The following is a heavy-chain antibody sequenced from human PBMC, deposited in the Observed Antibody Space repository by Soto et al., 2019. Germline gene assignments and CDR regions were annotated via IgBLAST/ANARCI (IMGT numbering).Heavy chain of an antibody. V-gene: IGHV4-30-4*01. CDR3: ARERPDGARLDP. CDR2: IYHSGST. J-gene: IGHJ5*02. CDR1: GGSISSGDYY. Sequence: QVQLQESGPGLVKPSQTLSLTCTVSGGSISSGDYYWSWIRQPPGKGLEWIGYIYHSGSTYYNPSXXXXXXXXXXXXXXXXXXXXXXXXAADXXVXYCARERPDGARLDPWGQGTLVTVSS. D-gene: IGHD3-10*01.